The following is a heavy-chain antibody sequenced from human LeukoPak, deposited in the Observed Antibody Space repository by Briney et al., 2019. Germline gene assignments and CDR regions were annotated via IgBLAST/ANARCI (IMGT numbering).Heavy chain of an antibody. CDR3: ARFLIGTKYYFDY. CDR2: INPKNGDT. V-gene: IGHV1-2*02. J-gene: IGHJ4*02. CDR1: GYTFSDYY. Sequence: ASVKVSCKASGYTFSDYYIHWVRQAPGHGLEWTGWINPKNGDTVYAQRFQGRVTMTRDTSIRTAYMELSRLSFDDTAVYYCARFLIGTKYYFDYWGQGTLVTVSS. D-gene: IGHD1-7*01.